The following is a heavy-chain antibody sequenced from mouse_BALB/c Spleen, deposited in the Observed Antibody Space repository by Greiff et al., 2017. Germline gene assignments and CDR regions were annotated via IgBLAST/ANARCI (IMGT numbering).Heavy chain of an antibody. D-gene: IGHD2-2*01. Sequence: EVQRVESGGGLVKPGGSLKLSCAASGFTFSSYAMSWVRQTPEKRLEWVASISSGGTYYPDSVKGRFTISRDNARNILYLQMSSLRSEDTAMYYCARGGDYGYDVRYFDYWGQGTTLTVSS. J-gene: IGHJ2*01. CDR2: ISSGGT. CDR1: GFTFSSYA. CDR3: ARGGDYGYDVRYFDY. V-gene: IGHV5-6-5*01.